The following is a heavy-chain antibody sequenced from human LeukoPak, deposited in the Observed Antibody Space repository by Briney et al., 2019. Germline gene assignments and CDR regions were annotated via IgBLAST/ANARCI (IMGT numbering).Heavy chain of an antibody. CDR2: IYFGGTT. CDR1: EFTVSNNY. Sequence: GGSLRLSCAAPEFTVSNNYMTWVRQAPGKGLEWVSVIYFGGTTYYADSVKGRFTISRDNSKNTLSLQMNSLRAEDTAVYYCARDSGIGLDYWGQGTLVTVSS. CDR3: ARDSGIGLDY. V-gene: IGHV3-66*01. J-gene: IGHJ4*02. D-gene: IGHD6-25*01.